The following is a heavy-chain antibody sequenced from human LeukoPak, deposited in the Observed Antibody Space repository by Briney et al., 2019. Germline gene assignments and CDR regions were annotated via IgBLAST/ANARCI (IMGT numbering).Heavy chain of an antibody. D-gene: IGHD3-9*01. J-gene: IGHJ4*02. CDR2: ISAYNGNT. CDR1: GYTFTSYG. CDR3: ARQGYYDILTGYSQRKDFDY. V-gene: IGHV1-18*01. Sequence: ASVKVSCKASGYTFTSYGISWVRQAPGQGLEWMGWISAYNGNTNYAQKLQGRVTMTTDTSTSTAYIELRSLRSDDTAVYYCARQGYYDILTGYSQRKDFDYWGQGTLVTVSS.